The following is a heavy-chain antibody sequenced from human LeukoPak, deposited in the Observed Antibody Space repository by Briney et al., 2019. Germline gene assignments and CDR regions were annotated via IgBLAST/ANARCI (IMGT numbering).Heavy chain of an antibody. V-gene: IGHV3-23*01. Sequence: GGSLGLSCAASGFTFSRYGMNWVRQAPGKGLEWVSAISDTGGNKYYADSVKGRFTISRDNPRNTLYLQVNSLRAEDTAIYYCAKRIQYSSSSAYFDYWGQGTLVTVSS. CDR1: GFTFSRYG. D-gene: IGHD6-6*01. J-gene: IGHJ4*02. CDR2: ISDTGGNK. CDR3: AKRIQYSSSSAYFDY.